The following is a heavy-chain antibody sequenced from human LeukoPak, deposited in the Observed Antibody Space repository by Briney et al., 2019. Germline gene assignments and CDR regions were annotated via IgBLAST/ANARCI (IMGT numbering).Heavy chain of an antibody. J-gene: IGHJ4*02. D-gene: IGHD6-13*01. V-gene: IGHV3-20*04. CDR2: INWNGGSA. CDR3: ARASVAAAGLSFDY. CDR1: GFTFDDYG. Sequence: GGSLRLSCAASGFTFDDYGMSWVRQAPGKGLEWVSVINWNGGSAGYADSVKGRFTLSRDNAKNSLYLQMNSLRAEDRALYYCARASVAAAGLSFDYWGQGTLVSVSS.